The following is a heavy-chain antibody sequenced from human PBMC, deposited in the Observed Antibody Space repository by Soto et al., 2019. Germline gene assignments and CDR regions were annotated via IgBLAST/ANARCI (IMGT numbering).Heavy chain of an antibody. CDR3: NRDGLYSGIHLCDY. Sequence: EVHLVESGGDLVQPGRSLRLSCIVSGFTFSDHFMDWVRQAPGKGLEWVGRSRNKANGYSTEYAASVKGRFTISRDESKNSLYLQMNSLKTEDTAVYYCNRDGLYSGIHLCDYWGQGTLVTVSS. J-gene: IGHJ4*02. CDR2: SRNKANGYST. D-gene: IGHD1-26*01. V-gene: IGHV3-72*01. CDR1: GFTFSDHF.